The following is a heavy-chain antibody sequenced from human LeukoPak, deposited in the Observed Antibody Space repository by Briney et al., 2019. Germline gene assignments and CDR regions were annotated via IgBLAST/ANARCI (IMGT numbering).Heavy chain of an antibody. CDR3: ATRSLSTGTYGMDV. CDR2: ISNSGRTI. Sequence: GGSLRLSCAASGFTFTEYYMNWIRQAPGRGLEWISYISNSGRTIDYADSVKGRFTISRDNAKKSLYLQMSSLRAEDTAVYYCATRSLSTGTYGMDVWGQGTTVTVSS. CDR1: GFTFTEYY. D-gene: IGHD4-17*01. V-gene: IGHV3-11*01. J-gene: IGHJ6*02.